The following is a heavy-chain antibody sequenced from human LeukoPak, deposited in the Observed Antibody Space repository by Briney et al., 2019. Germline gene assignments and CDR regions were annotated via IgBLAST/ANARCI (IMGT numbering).Heavy chain of an antibody. D-gene: IGHD3-3*01. CDR1: GFTFSNAW. CDR2: IKQDGSEK. Sequence: GGSLRLSCAASGFTFSNAWMSWVRQAPGKGLEWVANIKQDGSEKYYVDTVKGRFTISRDNAKNSLYLQMNSLRAEDTAVYYCARLALNFWSGYYTSYYYYYGMDAWGQGTTVTVSS. J-gene: IGHJ6*02. CDR3: ARLALNFWSGYYTSYYYYYGMDA. V-gene: IGHV3-7*01.